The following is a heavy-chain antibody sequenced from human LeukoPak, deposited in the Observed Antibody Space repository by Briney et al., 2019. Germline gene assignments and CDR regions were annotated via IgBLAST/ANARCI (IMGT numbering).Heavy chain of an antibody. Sequence: SETLSLTCTVSGVSIGNTVYYWGWIRQAPGKGLEWIGTSFDGGNSYYNPSLKSRVTMSVDGSKNQFSLTLASVTAADTAVYYCATTSGYRNYYYYYIDVWGKGTTVTVSS. CDR2: SFDGGNS. CDR1: GVSIGNTVYY. J-gene: IGHJ6*03. D-gene: IGHD3-22*01. CDR3: ATTSGYRNYYYYYIDV. V-gene: IGHV4-39*01.